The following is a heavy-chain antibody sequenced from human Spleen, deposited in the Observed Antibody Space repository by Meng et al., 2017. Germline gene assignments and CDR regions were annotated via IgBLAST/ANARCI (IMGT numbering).Heavy chain of an antibody. Sequence: SVKVSCKASGGTFSSYAVTWVRQAPGQGLEWMGGIIPVFGTANYAQKFQGRVMISTDESTSTTYMELSSLRSEDTAVYYCARDEGFFDYWGQGTLVTVSS. CDR2: IIPVFGTA. J-gene: IGHJ4*02. CDR1: GGTFSSYA. CDR3: ARDEGFFDY. V-gene: IGHV1-69*05.